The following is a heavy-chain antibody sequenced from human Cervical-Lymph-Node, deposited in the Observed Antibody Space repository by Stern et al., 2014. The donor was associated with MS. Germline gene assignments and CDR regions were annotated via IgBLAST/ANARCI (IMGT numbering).Heavy chain of an antibody. CDR3: SGSNWYFFDY. J-gene: IGHJ4*02. V-gene: IGHV3-74*01. Sequence: VQLVESGGGLVQPGGSLRLSCAASGFTFDSYSMHWVRQVPGKGLVWLSRINTDGSSPRYADSVKGRFTISRDNAKNMLYLEMNSLRAEDTAVYYCSGSNWYFFDYWGQGTLVTVSS. CDR1: GFTFDSYS. D-gene: IGHD6-13*01. CDR2: INTDGSSP.